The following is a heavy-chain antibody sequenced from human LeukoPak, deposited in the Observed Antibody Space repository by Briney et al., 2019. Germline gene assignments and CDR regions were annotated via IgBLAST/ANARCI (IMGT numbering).Heavy chain of an antibody. CDR2: IYTCGST. CDR1: GGSISSYY. J-gene: IGHJ6*03. V-gene: IGHV4-4*09. CDR3: ARLNYYYYMDV. Sequence: SETLSLTCTVSGGSISSYYWSWIRQPPGKGLEWIGYIYTCGSTNYNPSLKSRVTISLDTSKNQFSLKLSSVTAADTAVYYCARLNYYYYMDVWGKGTTVTVSS.